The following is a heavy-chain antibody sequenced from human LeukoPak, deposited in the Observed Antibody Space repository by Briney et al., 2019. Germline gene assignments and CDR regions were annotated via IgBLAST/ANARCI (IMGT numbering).Heavy chain of an antibody. CDR3: ARDRVGATV. J-gene: IGHJ4*02. CDR1: GGSISSYY. D-gene: IGHD1-26*01. V-gene: IGHV4-59*01. CDR2: IYYSGST. Sequence: SETLSLTCTVSGGSISSYYWSWIRQPPGKGLEWIGYIYYSGSTNYNPPFKSRVTISVDTSKNQFSLKLSSVTAADTAVYYCARDRVGATVWGQGTLVTVSS.